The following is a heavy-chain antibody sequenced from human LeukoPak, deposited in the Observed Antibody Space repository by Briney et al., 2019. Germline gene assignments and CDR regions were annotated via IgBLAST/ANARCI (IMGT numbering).Heavy chain of an antibody. CDR2: ISSSGSTI. Sequence: GGSLRLSCAASGFTFSDYYMSWIRQAPGKGLEWVSYISSSGSTIYYADSVKGRFTISGDNAKNSLYLQMNSLRAEDTAVYYCAKGAGSSSYYYYYYMDVWGKGTTVTISS. CDR1: GFTFSDYY. D-gene: IGHD6-13*01. V-gene: IGHV3-11*01. CDR3: AKGAGSSSYYYYYYMDV. J-gene: IGHJ6*03.